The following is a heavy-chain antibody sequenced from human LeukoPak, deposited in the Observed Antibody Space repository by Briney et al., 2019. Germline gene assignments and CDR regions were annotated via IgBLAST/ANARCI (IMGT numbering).Heavy chain of an antibody. Sequence: GASVKVSCKASGYTFTSYAMNWVRQAPGQGLEWMGWINTNTGNPTYAQGFTGRFVFSLDTSVSTAYLQISSLKAEDTAVYYCARDLVGSSGWYVPAIAAQGVDDAFDIWGQGTMVTVSS. CDR3: ARDLVGSSGWYVPAIAAQGVDDAFDI. CDR2: INTNTGNP. J-gene: IGHJ3*02. V-gene: IGHV7-4-1*02. CDR1: GYTFTSYA. D-gene: IGHD6-19*01.